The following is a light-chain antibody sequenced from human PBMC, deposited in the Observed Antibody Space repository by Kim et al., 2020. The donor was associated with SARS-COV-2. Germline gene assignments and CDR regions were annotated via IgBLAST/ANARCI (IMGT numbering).Light chain of an antibody. J-gene: IGKJ5*01. CDR1: HTVRNNY. CDR2: GAS. V-gene: IGKV3-20*01. Sequence: EIVLTQSPGTLSLSPGERATLSCRASHTVRNNYLAWYQQNPGQAPSLLIYGASSRAPAIPDRFSGSGSGTDFILTITRLEPEDFAVYYCQQYGSSPGITFGQGTRLEIK. CDR3: QQYGSSPGIT.